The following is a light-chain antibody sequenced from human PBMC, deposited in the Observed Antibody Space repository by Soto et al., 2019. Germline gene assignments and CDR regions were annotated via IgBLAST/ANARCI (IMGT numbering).Light chain of an antibody. J-gene: IGKJ4*01. CDR3: QNGYSTPLT. CDR2: AAS. CDR1: QSISSY. V-gene: IGKV1-39*01. Sequence: DIQMTHSPSSVSASVGDRVTITCRASQSISSYLNWYQQKPGKAPNLLIYAASTLQSGVPSRFSGSGSGTDFTLTISSLQPEDFATYFCQNGYSTPLTCGGGTKGDIK.